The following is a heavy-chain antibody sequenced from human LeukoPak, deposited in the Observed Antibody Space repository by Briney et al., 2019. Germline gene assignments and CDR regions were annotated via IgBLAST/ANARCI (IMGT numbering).Heavy chain of an antibody. V-gene: IGHV3-66*02. Sequence: PGGSLRLSCAASGFTFSSNYMSWVRQAPGKGLEWVSVIYSSGNTYYADSVKDRFTISRDNSKNTMYLQMNSLRTEDTAVYYCARRRSSSWGIDYWGQGTLVTVSS. CDR3: ARRRSSSWGIDY. J-gene: IGHJ4*02. CDR1: GFTFSSNY. D-gene: IGHD6-13*01. CDR2: IYSSGNT.